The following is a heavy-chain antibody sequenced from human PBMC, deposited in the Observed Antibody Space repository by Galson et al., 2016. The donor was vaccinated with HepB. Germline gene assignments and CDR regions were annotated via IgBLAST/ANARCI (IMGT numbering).Heavy chain of an antibody. CDR1: GFTFRTHW. D-gene: IGHD2-15*01. CDR2: IREDGRAT. CDR3: ARVFPARCSGRSCFSEGAFDI. Sequence: SLRLSCAASGFTFRTHWMHWVRQAPGKGLVCVSRIREDGRATNYADSVKGRFAISRDNAKNTLYLQMNSLSAEDTAIYYCARVFPARCSGRSCFSEGAFDIWGQGTMVIVSS. J-gene: IGHJ3*02. V-gene: IGHV3-74*01.